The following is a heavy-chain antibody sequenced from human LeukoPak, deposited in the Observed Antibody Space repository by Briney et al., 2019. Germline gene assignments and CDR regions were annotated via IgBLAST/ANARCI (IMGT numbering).Heavy chain of an antibody. J-gene: IGHJ3*02. CDR3: ARQRDSSGWYLGAFDI. Sequence: GGSLRLSCAASGFTVSSNYMSWVRQAPGKGLEWVANIKQDGSEKYYVDSVKGRFTISRDNAKNSLYLQMNSLRAEDTAVYYCARQRDSSGWYLGAFDIWGQGTMVTVSS. CDR1: GFTVSSNY. V-gene: IGHV3-7*04. CDR2: IKQDGSEK. D-gene: IGHD6-19*01.